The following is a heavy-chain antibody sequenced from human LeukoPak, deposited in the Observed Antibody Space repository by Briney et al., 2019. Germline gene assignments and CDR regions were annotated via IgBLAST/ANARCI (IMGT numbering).Heavy chain of an antibody. CDR1: GFTFSTYW. Sequence: PGGPLRLSCAASGFTFSTYWMSWVRQAPGKGLEWVANIKQDGSEKYYVDSVKGRFTISRDNAKNSLYLQMNSLRAEDTAVYYCARDHGRSLLDYWGQGTLVTVSS. J-gene: IGHJ4*02. CDR3: ARDHGRSLLDY. V-gene: IGHV3-7*01. D-gene: IGHD1-26*01. CDR2: IKQDGSEK.